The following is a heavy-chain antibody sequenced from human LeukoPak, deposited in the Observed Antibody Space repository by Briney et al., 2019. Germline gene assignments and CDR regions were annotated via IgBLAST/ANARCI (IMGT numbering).Heavy chain of an antibody. V-gene: IGHV3-48*03. CDR3: ARDGGGHSNGNGAFDI. D-gene: IGHD3-16*01. CDR1: GFIFSDYE. Sequence: GGSLRLSCATSGFIFSDYEMNWVRQAPGKGLEWVSYISSSGRTIFYADSVKGRFTISRDSAKKSVYLQMNSLRDEDTAVYYCARDGGGHSNGNGAFDIWGQGTMVTVSS. J-gene: IGHJ3*02. CDR2: ISSSGRTI.